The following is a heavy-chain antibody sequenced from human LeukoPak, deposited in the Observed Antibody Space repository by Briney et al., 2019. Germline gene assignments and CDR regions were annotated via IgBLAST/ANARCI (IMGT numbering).Heavy chain of an antibody. J-gene: IGHJ5*02. CDR2: IYPGDSDT. D-gene: IGHD3-22*01. Sequence: GESLKISCKASGYNFTTCWIGWVRQMPGTGLEWMGIIYPGDSDTRYSPSFQGQVTISADKSISTAYLQWSSLKASDTAMYYCTRRVSSGYYYSIPSNWFDPWGQGTLVTVSS. V-gene: IGHV5-51*01. CDR3: TRRVSSGYYYSIPSNWFDP. CDR1: GYNFTTCW.